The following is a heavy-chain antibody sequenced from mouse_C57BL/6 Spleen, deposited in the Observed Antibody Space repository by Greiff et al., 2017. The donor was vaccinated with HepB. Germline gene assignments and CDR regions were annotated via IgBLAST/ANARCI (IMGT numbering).Heavy chain of an antibody. Sequence: EVKVVESGGGLVQPGGSMKLSCVASGFTFSNYWMNWVRQSPEKGLEWVAQIRLKSDNYATHYAESVKGRFTISRDDSKSSVYLQMNNLRAEDTGIYYCTKSNQYYFDYWGQGTTLTVSS. CDR1: GFTFSNYW. V-gene: IGHV6-3*01. D-gene: IGHD2-5*01. J-gene: IGHJ2*01. CDR3: TKSNQYYFDY. CDR2: IRLKSDNYAT.